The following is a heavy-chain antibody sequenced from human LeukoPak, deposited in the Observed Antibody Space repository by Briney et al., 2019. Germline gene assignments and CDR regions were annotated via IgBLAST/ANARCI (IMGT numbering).Heavy chain of an antibody. CDR3: AGLVGRYSSGLYYYYFDY. D-gene: IGHD3-22*01. CDR2: MYLSGTT. V-gene: IGHV4-4*02. Sequence: SGTLSLTCTVSGDSINSLDLWSWVRQPPGKGLEWIGEMYLSGTTHSNPSVKSRVTISIDKSKNQFFLNLSSVTSADTAVYYCAGLVGRYSSGLYYYYFDYWGQGTLVTVSS. J-gene: IGHJ4*02. CDR1: GDSINSLDL.